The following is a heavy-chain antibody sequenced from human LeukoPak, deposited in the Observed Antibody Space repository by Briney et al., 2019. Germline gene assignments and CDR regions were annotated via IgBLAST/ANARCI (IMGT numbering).Heavy chain of an antibody. CDR2: IRSDGSDT. CDR3: ARDQPVAVLRFLEWLLPDY. V-gene: IGHV3-74*01. J-gene: IGHJ4*02. D-gene: IGHD3-3*01. CDR1: GFTFSSYW. Sequence: HPGGSLRLSCAASGFTFSSYWMSWARQAPGKGLVWVSRIRSDGSDTRYAESVKGRFTISRDNSKNTLYLQMNSLRAEDTAVYYCARDQPVAVLRFLEWLLPDYWGQGTLVTVSS.